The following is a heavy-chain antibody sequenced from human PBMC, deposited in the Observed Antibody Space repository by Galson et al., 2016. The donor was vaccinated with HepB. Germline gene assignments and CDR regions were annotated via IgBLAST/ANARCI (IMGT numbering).Heavy chain of an antibody. J-gene: IGHJ3*02. CDR2: INPSSGDT. CDR1: GYTFTYYF. V-gene: IGHV1-2*06. CDR3: VRTYCSTTRCYPDAFDI. D-gene: IGHD2-2*01. Sequence: SVKVSCKASGYTFTYYFMHWVRQAPGQGLEWLGRINPSSGDTKYAQKFQGRVTVSRDTSTSTDYMELSRLRSDDTAVYYCVRTYCSTTRCYPDAFDIWGQGTAVTVSS.